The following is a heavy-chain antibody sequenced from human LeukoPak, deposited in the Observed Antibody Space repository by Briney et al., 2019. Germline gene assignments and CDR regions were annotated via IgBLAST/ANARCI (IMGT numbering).Heavy chain of an antibody. CDR2: IYYSGST. CDR3: ARHKGGLRIFDY. V-gene: IGHV4-59*08. J-gene: IGHJ4*02. CDR1: GGSLSSYY. Sequence: SETLSLTCTVSGGSLSSYYWSWIRQPPGEGLEWIGYIYYSGSTNYNPALKSRVTISVDTSKNQFSLKLSSVTAAGTAVYYCARHKGGLRIFDYWGQGTLVTVSS. D-gene: IGHD5-18*01.